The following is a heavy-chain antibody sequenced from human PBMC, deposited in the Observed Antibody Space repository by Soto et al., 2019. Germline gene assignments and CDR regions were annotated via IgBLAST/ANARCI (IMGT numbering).Heavy chain of an antibody. CDR3: ARGRRIAVAGGGFDY. J-gene: IGHJ4*02. V-gene: IGHV4-59*01. CDR2: IYYSGST. CDR1: GGSISSYY. Sequence: SETLSLTCTVSGGSISSYYCSWRRQPPGKGLEWIGYIYYSGSTNCNPSLKSRVTISVDTSKNQFSLKLSSVTAADTAVYYCARGRRIAVAGGGFDYWGQGTLVTVSS. D-gene: IGHD6-19*01.